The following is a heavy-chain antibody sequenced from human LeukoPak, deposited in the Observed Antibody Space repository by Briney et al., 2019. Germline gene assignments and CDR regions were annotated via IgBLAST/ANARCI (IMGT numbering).Heavy chain of an antibody. J-gene: IGHJ4*02. V-gene: IGHV3-30-3*01. CDR2: ISYDGSNK. CDR3: ARVRDDSSRYRDFQF. Sequence: PGGSLRLSCAASGFTFSSYAMHWVRQAPGKGLEWVAVISYDGSNKYYADSVKGRFTISRDNSKNTLYLQMNSLRGEDTAVYYCARVRDDSSRYRDFQFWGQGVLVTVSS. CDR1: GFTFSSYA. D-gene: IGHD3-22*01.